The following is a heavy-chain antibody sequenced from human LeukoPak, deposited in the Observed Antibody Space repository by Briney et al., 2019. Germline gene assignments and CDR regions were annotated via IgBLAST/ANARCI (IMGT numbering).Heavy chain of an antibody. CDR3: AKGSHGSGGNYFDS. J-gene: IGHJ4*02. Sequence: GTSLRLSCEAAGFSFNIHAMHWVRQAPGKGLKWVTGISYDGSNKYYADSVKGRFAISRDNSKNMQFLQMDSLRDEDTAVYFCAKGSHGSGGNYFDSWGQGMLVIVSS. CDR1: GFSFNIHA. CDR2: ISYDGSNK. D-gene: IGHD3-10*01. V-gene: IGHV3-30*09.